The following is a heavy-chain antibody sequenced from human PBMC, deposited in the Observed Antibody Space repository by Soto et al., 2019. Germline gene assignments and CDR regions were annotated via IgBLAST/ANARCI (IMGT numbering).Heavy chain of an antibody. J-gene: IGHJ6*02. D-gene: IGHD2-21*02. CDR3: ARDLGEVDPAYCCGDCYPRIYYGMDV. Sequence: PGGSLRLSCAASGFTFSSYAMHWVRQAPGKGLEWVAVISYDGSNKYYADSVKGRFTISRDNSKNTLYLQMNSLRAEDTAVYYCARDLGEVDPAYCCGDCYPRIYYGMDVWGQGTTVTGSS. CDR1: GFTFSSYA. CDR2: ISYDGSNK. V-gene: IGHV3-30-3*01.